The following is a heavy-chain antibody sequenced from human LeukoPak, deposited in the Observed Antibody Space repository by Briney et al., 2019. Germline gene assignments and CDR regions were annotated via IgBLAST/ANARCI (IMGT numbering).Heavy chain of an antibody. Sequence: GGSLRLSCAASGFTFSNYVMSWVRQAPRKGLEWASLIGSSGANTYYADSVKGRFTISSDKSKNTLYLQMNSLRVDDTAVYYCAKNEGAGYCSGGSCPWGMDVWGQGTTVTVSS. CDR2: IGSSGANT. D-gene: IGHD2-15*01. V-gene: IGHV3-23*01. CDR1: GFTFSNYV. CDR3: AKNEGAGYCSGGSCPWGMDV. J-gene: IGHJ6*02.